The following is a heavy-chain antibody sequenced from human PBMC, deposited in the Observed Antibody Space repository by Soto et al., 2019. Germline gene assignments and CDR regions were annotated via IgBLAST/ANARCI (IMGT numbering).Heavy chain of an antibody. CDR2: VSYNEGT. CDR3: ARSIATAAWGI. J-gene: IGHJ3*02. Sequence: PSETLSLTCTVSGDSISSSYWSWIRQPPGKGLEWIASVSYNEGTNYNPSLKSRVAISVDTPKNHFSLWLSSVTATDTAVYYCARSIATAAWGIWGQGTMVTVSS. D-gene: IGHD6-13*01. CDR1: GDSISSSY. V-gene: IGHV4-59*08.